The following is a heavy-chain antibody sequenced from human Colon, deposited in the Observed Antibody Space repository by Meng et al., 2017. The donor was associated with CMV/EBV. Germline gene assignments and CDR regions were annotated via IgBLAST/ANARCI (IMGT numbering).Heavy chain of an antibody. Sequence: SETLSLTCSVSGGTINTESCYWAWIRQPPGKGLEWIGTIYFSGGTYYNPSLRSRVTMSVDTSRNQFSLNLNSVTAADTAVYFCTRGFPGGGHAVFSDYWGLGTLVTVSS. CDR3: TRGFPGGGHAVFSDY. V-gene: IGHV4-39*07. CDR2: IYFSGGT. D-gene: IGHD2-2*01. J-gene: IGHJ4*02. CDR1: GGTINTESCY.